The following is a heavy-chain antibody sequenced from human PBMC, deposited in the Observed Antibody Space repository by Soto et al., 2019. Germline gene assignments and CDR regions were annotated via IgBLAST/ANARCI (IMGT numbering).Heavy chain of an antibody. CDR2: IGGGDDI. V-gene: IGHV3-23*01. Sequence: VQLLESGGGLVQPGGSLRLSCEASGFTFSNYAMAWVRQTPGEGPEWVSTIGGGDDIFYAESVKGRFIISRDDSRSTMYLQMDNLRVEDTAIYFCAKDSISNNGIYDAFDVWGQGTVVTVSS. CDR1: GFTFSNYA. D-gene: IGHD3-3*02. J-gene: IGHJ3*01. CDR3: AKDSISNNGIYDAFDV.